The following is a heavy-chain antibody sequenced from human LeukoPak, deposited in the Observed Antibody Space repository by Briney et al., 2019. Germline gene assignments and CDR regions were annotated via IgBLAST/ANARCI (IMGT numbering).Heavy chain of an antibody. CDR1: GFTFSSYS. CDR2: ISSSSGTI. V-gene: IGHV3-48*04. CDR3: ARGMTDLGDY. Sequence: GGSLRLSCAASGFTFSSYSMNWVRQAPGKGLEWVSYISSSSGTIYYADSVKGRFTISRDNAKNSLYLQMNSLRAEDTAVYYCARGMTDLGDYWGQGTLVTVSS. J-gene: IGHJ4*02.